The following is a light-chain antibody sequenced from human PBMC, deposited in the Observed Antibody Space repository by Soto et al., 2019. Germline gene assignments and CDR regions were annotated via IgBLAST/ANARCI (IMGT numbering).Light chain of an antibody. J-gene: IGLJ1*01. CDR1: SSDVGGYNY. CDR3: SSYTSSSTYV. CDR2: DVS. V-gene: IGLV2-14*03. Sequence: QSALTQPASVSGSPGQSIAISCTGTSSDVGGYNYVSWYQHHPGKAPKLMIYDVSNRPSGGSNRFSGSKSGNTASLTISGLQAEDEADYSCSSYTSSSTYVFGTGTKVTVL.